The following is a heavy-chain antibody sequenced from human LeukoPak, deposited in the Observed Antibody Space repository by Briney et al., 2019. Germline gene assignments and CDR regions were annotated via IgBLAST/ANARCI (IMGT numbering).Heavy chain of an antibody. J-gene: IGHJ5*02. Sequence: GSLRLSCAASGFTFSKCAMSWVRQPPGKGLEWIGEINHSGSTNYNPSLKSRVTISVDTSKNQFSLKLSSVTAADTAVYYCVRDSSGYYHLNWFDPWGQGTLVTVSS. V-gene: IGHV4-4*02. D-gene: IGHD3-22*01. CDR1: GFTFSKCA. CDR3: VRDSSGYYHLNWFDP. CDR2: INHSGST.